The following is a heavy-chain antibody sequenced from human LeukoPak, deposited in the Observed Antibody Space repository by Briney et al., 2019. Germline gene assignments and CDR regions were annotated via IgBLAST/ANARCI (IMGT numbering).Heavy chain of an antibody. D-gene: IGHD4-11*01. Sequence: SETLSLTCTVSGGSISNYYWSWIRQPAGKELEWIGRIYTNGNTNYNPSLKSRVTMSVDTSKNQFSLKLSSVTAADTAVYYCAREDHSNYNYWGQGTLVTVSS. CDR2: IYTNGNT. V-gene: IGHV4-4*07. CDR1: GGSISNYY. CDR3: AREDHSNYNY. J-gene: IGHJ4*02.